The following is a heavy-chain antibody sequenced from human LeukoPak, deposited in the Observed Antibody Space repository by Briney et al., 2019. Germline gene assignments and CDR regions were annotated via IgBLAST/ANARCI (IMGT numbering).Heavy chain of an antibody. CDR3: AREDGDYVGVWYYGMDV. V-gene: IGHV3-33*01. Sequence: GGSLRLSCAASGFTFSSYGMHWVRQAPGKGLEWVAVIWYDGSNKYYADSVKGRFTISRDNSKNTLYPQMSSLRAEDTAVYYCAREDGDYVGVWYYGMDVWGQGTTVTVSS. CDR2: IWYDGSNK. J-gene: IGHJ6*02. D-gene: IGHD4-17*01. CDR1: GFTFSSYG.